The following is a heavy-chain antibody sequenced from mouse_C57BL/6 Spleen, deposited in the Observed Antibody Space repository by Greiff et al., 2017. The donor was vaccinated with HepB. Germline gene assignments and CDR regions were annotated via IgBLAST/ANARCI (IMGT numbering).Heavy chain of an antibody. CDR3: ARTITTVVDWYFDV. CDR1: GYAFSSSW. V-gene: IGHV1-82*01. Sequence: VKVVESGPELVKPGASVKISCKASGYAFSSSWMNWVKQRPGKGLEWIGRIYPGDGDTNYNGKFKGKATLTADKSSSTAYMQLSSLTSEDSAVYFCARTITTVVDWYFDVWGTGTTVTVSS. CDR2: IYPGDGDT. D-gene: IGHD1-1*01. J-gene: IGHJ1*03.